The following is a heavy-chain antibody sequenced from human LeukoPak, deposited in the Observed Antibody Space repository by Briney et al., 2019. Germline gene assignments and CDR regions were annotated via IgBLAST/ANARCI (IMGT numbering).Heavy chain of an antibody. V-gene: IGHV1-2*02. D-gene: IGHD5-12*01. CDR3: ASVTLSAYDGDY. J-gene: IGHJ4*02. CDR1: GYTFTGYY. Sequence: ASVKVSGKASGYTFTGYYMHWVRQAPGQGLEWMGWINPKSGGTNYAQKFQGRVTMTRGTSISTAYMELSRLRSDDTAVYYCASVTLSAYDGDYRGQGTLVTVSS. CDR2: INPKSGGT.